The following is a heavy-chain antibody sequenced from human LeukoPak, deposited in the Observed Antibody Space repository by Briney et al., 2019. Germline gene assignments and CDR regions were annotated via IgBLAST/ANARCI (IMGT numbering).Heavy chain of an antibody. V-gene: IGHV3-74*01. CDR3: ARERRRDGYTGAFDI. D-gene: IGHD5-24*01. Sequence: GGSLRLSCAASGFTFSSYWMHWVRQAPGKGLAWVSRINSDGSSTSYADSVKGRFTISRDNAKNTLYLQMNSLRAEDTAVYYCARERRRDGYTGAFDIWGQGTMVTVSS. CDR2: INSDGSST. J-gene: IGHJ3*02. CDR1: GFTFSSYW.